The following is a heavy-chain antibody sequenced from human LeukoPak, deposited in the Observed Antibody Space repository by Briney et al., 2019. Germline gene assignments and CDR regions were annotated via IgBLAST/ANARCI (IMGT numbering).Heavy chain of an antibody. CDR2: ISAYNGNT. CDR3: ARVHAYCGTSTTSCLDY. D-gene: IGHD1-7*01. J-gene: IGHJ4*02. V-gene: IGHV1-18*01. Sequence: ASVKVSCKTSGYTFSSYGVSWVRQAPGQGLEWMGWISAYNGNTDYAQKFQGRITMTTDTSTSRADMELRSLRSDDAAVYYCARVHAYCGTSTTSCLDYWGQGTLVTVSS. CDR1: GYTFSSYG.